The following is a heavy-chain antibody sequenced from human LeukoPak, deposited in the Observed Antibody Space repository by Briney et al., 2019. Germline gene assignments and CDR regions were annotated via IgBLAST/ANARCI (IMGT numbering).Heavy chain of an antibody. CDR1: GGTFSSYA. CDR3: ARALPPGVYISSSNWFGP. D-gene: IGHD6-6*01. J-gene: IGHJ5*02. Sequence: SVKVSCKASGGTFSSYAISWVRQAPGQGLEWMGRIIPILGIANYAQKFQGRVTITADKSTSTAYMELSSLRSEDTAVYYCARALPPGVYISSSNWFGPWGQGTLVTVSS. CDR2: IIPILGIA. V-gene: IGHV1-69*04.